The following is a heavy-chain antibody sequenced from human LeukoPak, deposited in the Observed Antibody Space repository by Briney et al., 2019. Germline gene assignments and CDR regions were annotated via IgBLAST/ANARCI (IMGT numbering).Heavy chain of an antibody. CDR1: GGTFSSYA. CDR3: ARARTTVVTQFDY. V-gene: IGHV1-69*04. D-gene: IGHD4-23*01. J-gene: IGHJ4*02. CDR2: IIPILGIA. Sequence: SVKVSCKASGGTFSSYAISWVRQAPGQGLEWMGRIIPILGIANYAQKFQGRVTITADKSTSTAYMELSSLRSEDTAVYYCARARTTVVTQFDYWGQGTLVTVSS.